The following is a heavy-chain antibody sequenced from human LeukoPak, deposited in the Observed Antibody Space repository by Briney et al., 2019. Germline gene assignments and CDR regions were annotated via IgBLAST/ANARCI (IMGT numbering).Heavy chain of an antibody. J-gene: IGHJ3*02. D-gene: IGHD6-6*01. Sequence: SQTLSLTCAVSGGSISSGGYSWSWIRQPPGKGLEWIGYIYYSGSTNYNPSLKSRVTISVDTSKNQFSLKLSSVTAADTAVYYCARDLLEYSSSSGAFDIWGQGTMVTVSS. V-gene: IGHV4-61*08. CDR1: GGSISSGGYS. CDR2: IYYSGST. CDR3: ARDLLEYSSSSGAFDI.